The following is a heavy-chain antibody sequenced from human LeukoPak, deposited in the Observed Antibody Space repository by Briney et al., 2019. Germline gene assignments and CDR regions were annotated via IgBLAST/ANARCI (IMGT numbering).Heavy chain of an antibody. CDR1: GYTFTSYY. Sequence: ASVKVSCKASGYTFTSYYMHWVRQAPGQGLEWMGIINPSGGSTSYAQKFQGRVTMTRDTSTSTVYMELSSLRSEDTAVYYCARVRYYDYVWGSSPLDYWGQGTLVTVSS. V-gene: IGHV1-46*01. CDR2: INPSGGST. CDR3: ARVRYYDYVWGSSPLDY. D-gene: IGHD3-16*01. J-gene: IGHJ4*02.